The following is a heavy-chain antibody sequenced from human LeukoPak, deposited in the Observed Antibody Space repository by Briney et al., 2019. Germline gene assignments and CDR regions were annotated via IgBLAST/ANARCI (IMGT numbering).Heavy chain of an antibody. V-gene: IGHV4-30-2*01. CDR2: IYHSGST. Sequence: SQTLSLTCAVSGGSISSGGYSWSWIRQPPGQGLEWIGYIYHSGSTYYNPSLKSRVTISVDRSKNQFPLKLSSVTAADTAVYYCARGRLGYCSGGSCYLSDYWGQGTLVTVSS. CDR1: GGSISSGGYS. J-gene: IGHJ4*02. CDR3: ARGRLGYCSGGSCYLSDY. D-gene: IGHD2-15*01.